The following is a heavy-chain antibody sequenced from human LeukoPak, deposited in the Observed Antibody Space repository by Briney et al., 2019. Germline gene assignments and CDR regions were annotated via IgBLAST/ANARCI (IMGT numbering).Heavy chain of an antibody. Sequence: SVTLSLTRADYIESFRGYYWNWIRQTPGEGLEWTGEICDSGTTNINPSLRRRVSLSVDTSINQFSLDMRSMTAADTGVYYWARGQGVALIKEGKNWFDPWSQGTPVIVSP. V-gene: IGHV4-34*01. CDR3: ARGQGVALIKEGKNWFDP. J-gene: IGHJ5*02. CDR2: ICDSGTT. D-gene: IGHD2-8*01. CDR1: IESFRGYY.